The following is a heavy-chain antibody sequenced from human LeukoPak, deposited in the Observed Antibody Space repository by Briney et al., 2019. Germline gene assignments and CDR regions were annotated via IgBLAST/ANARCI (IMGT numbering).Heavy chain of an antibody. J-gene: IGHJ6*03. CDR2: IIPIFGTA. V-gene: IGHV1-69*01. CDR3: ARDRWVIVPAAIGDYYYYYYMDV. D-gene: IGHD2-2*02. CDR1: GGTFSSYA. Sequence: SVKVSCKASGGTFSSYAISWVRQAPGQGLEWMGGIIPIFGTANYAQKFQGRVTITADEPTSTAYMELSSLRSEDTAVYYCARDRWVIVPAAIGDYYYYYYMDVWGKGTTVTVSS.